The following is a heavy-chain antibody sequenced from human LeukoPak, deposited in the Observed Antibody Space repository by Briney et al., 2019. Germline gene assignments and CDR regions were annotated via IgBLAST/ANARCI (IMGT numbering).Heavy chain of an antibody. V-gene: IGHV4-38-2*02. Sequence: PSETLSLTCTVSGYSISSGYYWGWIRQPPGQGLEWIGSIYHSGSTYYNPSLKSRVTISVDTSKNQFSLKLSSVTAADTAVYYCARGVSEYYYYYYMDVWGKGTTVTVSS. CDR3: ARGVSEYYYYYYMDV. CDR1: GYSISSGYY. CDR2: IYHSGST. J-gene: IGHJ6*03.